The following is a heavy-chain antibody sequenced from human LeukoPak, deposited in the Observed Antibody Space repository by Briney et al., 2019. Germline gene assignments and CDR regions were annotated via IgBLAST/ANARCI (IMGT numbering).Heavy chain of an antibody. CDR2: ISYDGSNK. Sequence: GGSLRLSCAASGFTFSSYAMNWVRQAPGKGLEWVAFISYDGSNKYYADSVKGRFTISRDNSKNTLYLQMNSLRAEDTAVYYCASQGGLLWFGELSGGMDVWGQGTTVTVSS. J-gene: IGHJ6*02. CDR3: ASQGGLLWFGELSGGMDV. V-gene: IGHV3-30-3*01. D-gene: IGHD3-10*01. CDR1: GFTFSSYA.